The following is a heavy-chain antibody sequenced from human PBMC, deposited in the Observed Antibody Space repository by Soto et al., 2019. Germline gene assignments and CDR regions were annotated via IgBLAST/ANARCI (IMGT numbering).Heavy chain of an antibody. V-gene: IGHV3-30-3*02. CDR1: GFTFSHYA. CDR3: AKQAVVTSFDV. J-gene: IGHJ3*01. CDR2: ISYDGTNT. Sequence: QVQMVESGGGVVQPGRSLRLSCAASGFTFSHYAMHWVRQAPGKGLEWVAFISYDGTNTYYADSEKGRFTISKDNSKNTLYLQMSKLRGGDTSVYYGAKQAVVTSFDVWGQGTMVTVSS. D-gene: IGHD2-15*01.